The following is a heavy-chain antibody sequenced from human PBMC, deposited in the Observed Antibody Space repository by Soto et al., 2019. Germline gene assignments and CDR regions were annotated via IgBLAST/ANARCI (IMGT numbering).Heavy chain of an antibody. CDR2: IYSGGST. V-gene: IGHV3-23*01. J-gene: IGHJ6*02. D-gene: IGHD2-2*01. CDR1: GFTFSGYA. Sequence: EVQLLESGGGLVQPGGSLRLSCAASGFTFSGYAMSWVRQAPGRGLEWVSVIYSGGSTYYADSVKGRFTLSRDNSKNTLYLQMNSLRAEDTAVYYCARKPPAAIQGWAYGMDVWGQGTTVTVSS. CDR3: ARKPPAAIQGWAYGMDV.